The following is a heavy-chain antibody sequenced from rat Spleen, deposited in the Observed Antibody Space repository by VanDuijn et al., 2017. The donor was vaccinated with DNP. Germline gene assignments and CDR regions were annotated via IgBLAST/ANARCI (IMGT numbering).Heavy chain of an antibody. CDR3: TSDSLNSSSFVY. CDR1: GFSLTTYS. D-gene: IGHD1-2*01. Sequence: QVQLKESGPGLVQPSETLSLTCTVSGFSLTTYSVIWVRQPSGKGPEWMGKMWYDGDTAYNSALKSRLSISRDTSKSQVFLKMNSLQTDDTGTYYCTSDSLNSSSFVYWGQGSLVTVSS. V-gene: IGHV2-63*01. J-gene: IGHJ3*01. CDR2: MWYDGDT.